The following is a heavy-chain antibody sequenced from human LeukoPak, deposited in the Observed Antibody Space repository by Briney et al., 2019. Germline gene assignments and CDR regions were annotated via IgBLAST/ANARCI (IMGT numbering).Heavy chain of an antibody. CDR3: ARVSIFGVVIANDY. J-gene: IGHJ4*02. CDR2: ITSGGDYM. Sequence: TGGSLRLPCAAPGLTFGGYTMSWVRQAPGKGLQWVSTITSGGDYMYYADSVKGRFTISRDDSNNSLYLHMNSLRAEDTAVYYCARVSIFGVVIANDYWGQGTVVTVSS. V-gene: IGHV3-21*01. D-gene: IGHD3-16*02. CDR1: GLTFGGYT.